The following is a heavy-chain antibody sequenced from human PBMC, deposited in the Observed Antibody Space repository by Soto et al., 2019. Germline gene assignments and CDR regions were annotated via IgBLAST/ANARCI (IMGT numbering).Heavy chain of an antibody. CDR1: GFTFSSYE. Sequence: GGSLRLSCAASGFTFSSYEMNWVRQAPGKGLEWVSYISSSGSTIYYADSVKGRFTISRDNAKNSLYLQMNSLRAEDTAVYYCAREGWELLHLRYYYYGMDVWGQGTTVTVSS. V-gene: IGHV3-48*03. J-gene: IGHJ6*02. D-gene: IGHD1-26*01. CDR2: ISSSGSTI. CDR3: AREGWELLHLRYYYYGMDV.